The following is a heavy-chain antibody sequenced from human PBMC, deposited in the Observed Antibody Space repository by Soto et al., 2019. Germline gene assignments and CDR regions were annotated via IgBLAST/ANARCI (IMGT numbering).Heavy chain of an antibody. CDR3: KKLPWADYGGIFDP. V-gene: IGHV4-59*01. CDR2: IYYTGTT. D-gene: IGHD4-17*01. J-gene: IGHJ5*02. CDR1: GGSISSYY. Sequence: SETLSLTCTVSGGSISSYYWSWIRQPPGKGLEWIGYIYYTGTTNYNPSLKSRVTISVDMSKNQFSLKLSSVTTADTAVYYCKKLPWADYGGIFDPWGQGTLVTVSS.